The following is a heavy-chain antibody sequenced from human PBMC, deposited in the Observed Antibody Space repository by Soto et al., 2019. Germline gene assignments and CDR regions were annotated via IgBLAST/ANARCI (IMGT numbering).Heavy chain of an antibody. D-gene: IGHD2-15*01. Sequence: HPGGSLRLSCAASGFTFGDHAMSWVRQAPGKGLEWVSVISGSGGITYYEDSVKGRFTISRDNAKNTLSLQMNSLTAEDTAVYFCAKRRGAGGHFDYWGQGALVTVSS. V-gene: IGHV3-23*01. J-gene: IGHJ4*02. CDR1: GFTFGDHA. CDR2: ISGSGGIT. CDR3: AKRRGAGGHFDY.